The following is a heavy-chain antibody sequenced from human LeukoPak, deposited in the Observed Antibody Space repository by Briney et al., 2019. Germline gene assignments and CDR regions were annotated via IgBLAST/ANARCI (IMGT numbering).Heavy chain of an antibody. CDR3: ARVQSRLSWFDP. CDR1: GGSISSGTYY. Sequence: PSETLSLTCTVSGGSISSGTYYWSWIRQPPGKGLEWIGSIYYSGSTYYNPSLRSRVTISVDTSKNQFSLRLGSVTAADTAVYYCARVQSRLSWFDPWGQGTLVTVSS. V-gene: IGHV4-39*07. CDR2: IYYSGST. J-gene: IGHJ5*02.